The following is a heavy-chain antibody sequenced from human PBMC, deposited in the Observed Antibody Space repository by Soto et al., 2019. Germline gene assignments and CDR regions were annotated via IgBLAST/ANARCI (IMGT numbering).Heavy chain of an antibody. Sequence: QVQLVQSGAEVKKPGASVKVSCKASGYTFSSYALSWVRQAPGQGLEWMGWISADNGEKNYAPKFQDRFTMTTDTSTSTAYMELKSLRSDDTAVYYCARRLLRYFDWILVPLDYWGQGTLVTVSS. CDR1: GYTFSSYA. V-gene: IGHV1-18*01. J-gene: IGHJ4*02. D-gene: IGHD3-9*01. CDR3: ARRLLRYFDWILVPLDY. CDR2: ISADNGEK.